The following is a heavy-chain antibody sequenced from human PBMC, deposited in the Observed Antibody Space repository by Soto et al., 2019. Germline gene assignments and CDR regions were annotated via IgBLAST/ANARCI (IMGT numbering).Heavy chain of an antibody. CDR3: GRRSVYGDCDY. V-gene: IGHV4-34*01. D-gene: IGHD4-17*01. J-gene: IGHJ4*02. Sequence: SETLSLTCAVYGGSFSGYYWSWIRQPPGKGLEWIGEINHSGSTNYNPSLKSRVTISVDTSKNQFSLKLSSVTAADTAVYYCGRRSVYGDCDYWGQGTLVTVSS. CDR1: GGSFSGYY. CDR2: INHSGST.